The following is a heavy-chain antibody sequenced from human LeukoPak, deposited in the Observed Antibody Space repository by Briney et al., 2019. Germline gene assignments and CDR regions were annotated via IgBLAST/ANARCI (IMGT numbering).Heavy chain of an antibody. CDR2: ISYDGSNK. Sequence: GGSLRLSCAASGLTFSSYAMHWVRQAPGKGLEWVAVISYDGSNKYYANSVKGRFTISRDNSKNTLYLQMNSLRAEDTAVYYCARANYSSWYSGNLDYWGQGTLVTVSS. J-gene: IGHJ4*02. CDR1: GLTFSSYA. D-gene: IGHD6-13*01. CDR3: ARANYSSWYSGNLDY. V-gene: IGHV3-30-3*01.